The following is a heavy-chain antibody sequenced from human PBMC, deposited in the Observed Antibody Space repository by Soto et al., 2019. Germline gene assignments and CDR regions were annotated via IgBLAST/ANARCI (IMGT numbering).Heavy chain of an antibody. V-gene: IGHV1-3*01. Sequence: ASVKVSCKASGYTFTSYGIHWVRKAPGQRLEWMGWINAANGDTKYSPKFQGRVTITRDTSASTAYMELRSLRSEDTAVYYCVRRHVSATGIDWFDRWGQGTLVTVSS. CDR2: INAANGDT. CDR1: GYTFTSYG. J-gene: IGHJ5*02. D-gene: IGHD2-21*02. CDR3: VRRHVSATGIDWFDR.